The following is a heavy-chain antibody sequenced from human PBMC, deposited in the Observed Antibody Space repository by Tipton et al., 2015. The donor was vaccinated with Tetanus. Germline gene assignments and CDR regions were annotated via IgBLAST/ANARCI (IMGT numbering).Heavy chain of an antibody. D-gene: IGHD1-26*01. CDR2: IYYSGST. CDR3: ARDRARGARGGIYFGY. J-gene: IGHJ4*02. V-gene: IGHV4-31*03. CDR1: GGSISSGGYY. Sequence: TLSLTCTVSGGSISSGGYYWSWIRQHPGKGLEWIGDIYYSGSTYYNPSLKSRVTISVDTSKNQFSLRLNSVTAADTAVYYCARDRARGARGGIYFGYWGQGALVTFSS.